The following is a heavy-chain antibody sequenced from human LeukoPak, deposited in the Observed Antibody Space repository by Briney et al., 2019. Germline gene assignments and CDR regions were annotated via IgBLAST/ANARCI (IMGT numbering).Heavy chain of an antibody. CDR1: GYTFISYY. D-gene: IGHD6-19*01. V-gene: IGHV1-46*01. CDR2: INPSGGST. J-gene: IGHJ4*02. Sequence: ASVKVSCKASGYTFISYYMHWVRQAPGQGLEWMGIINPSGGSTSYAQKFQGRVTMTRDTSTSTVYMELSSLRSEDTAVYYCARARAGAGLDYWGQGTLVTVSS. CDR3: ARARAGAGLDY.